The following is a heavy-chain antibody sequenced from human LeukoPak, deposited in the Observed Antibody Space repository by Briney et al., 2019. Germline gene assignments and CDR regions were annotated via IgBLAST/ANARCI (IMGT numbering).Heavy chain of an antibody. V-gene: IGHV1-8*01. CDR1: GYTFTSYD. D-gene: IGHD3-10*01. Sequence: VKVSCKASGYTFTSYDINWVRQATGQGLEWMGWMNPNSGNTGYAQKFQGRVTMTRNTSISTAYMELSSLRSEDTAVYYCARDLIWFGEIRWFDPWGQGTLVTVSS. J-gene: IGHJ5*02. CDR3: ARDLIWFGEIRWFDP. CDR2: MNPNSGNT.